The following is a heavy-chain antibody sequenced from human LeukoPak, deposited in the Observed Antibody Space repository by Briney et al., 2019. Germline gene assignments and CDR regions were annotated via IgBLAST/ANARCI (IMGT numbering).Heavy chain of an antibody. CDR3: ARDRHSESDSQRLLDS. D-gene: IGHD1-26*01. Sequence: SETLSLTCTVSGGSISSGSYYWSWIRQPAGKGLEWIGRIYTSGSTNYNPSLKSRVTISIDTSKKQFSLRLRSVTAVDTAMYYCARDRHSESDSQRLLDSWGQGTLVTVSS. J-gene: IGHJ4*02. CDR1: GGSISSGSYY. CDR2: IYTSGST. V-gene: IGHV4-61*02.